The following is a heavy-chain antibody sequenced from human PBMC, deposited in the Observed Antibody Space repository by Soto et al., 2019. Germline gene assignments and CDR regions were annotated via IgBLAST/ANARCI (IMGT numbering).Heavy chain of an antibody. CDR3: ARLPRGRDYYYYYYMDV. J-gene: IGHJ6*03. D-gene: IGHD2-21*02. CDR2: ISNTGST. CDR1: GGSINSCGHY. V-gene: IGHV4-31*03. Sequence: TLSLTCTVSGGSINSCGHYWYWLRQHPGEGLEWIGYISNTGSTYNNPSLKSRVTISVDTSKKQFSLYLSSVSAADTAVYYCARLPRGRDYYYYYYMDVWGKGTTVTVSS.